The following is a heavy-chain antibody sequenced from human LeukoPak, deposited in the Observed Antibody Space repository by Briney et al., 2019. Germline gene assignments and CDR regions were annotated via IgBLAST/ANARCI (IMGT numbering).Heavy chain of an antibody. J-gene: IGHJ5*02. D-gene: IGHD6-19*01. V-gene: IGHV3-30*04. CDR2: ISYDGSNE. CDR3: ARDSSGSYNWFDP. Sequence: GRSLRLSCAASGFSFSSYAMHWVRQAPGKGLEWVAVISYDGSNEYYPDSVKGRFTISRDNSKNTLYLQMNSLRAEDTAVYYCARDSSGSYNWFDPWGQGTPVTVSS. CDR1: GFSFSSYA.